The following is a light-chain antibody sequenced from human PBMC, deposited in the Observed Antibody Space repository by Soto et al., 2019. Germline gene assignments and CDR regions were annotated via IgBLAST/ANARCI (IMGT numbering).Light chain of an antibody. CDR1: QSVGSY. CDR3: QHYNNWPRT. V-gene: IGKV3-15*01. CDR2: GAS. Sequence: EVVMTQSPATLYVSPGERATLSCRASQSVGSYLAWYQQKPGHAPRLLIYGASTRPAGISPKFSGGGSGKEFTLTISSLQSEDFAVYYCQHYNNWPRTLGQGTQVPIK. J-gene: IGKJ1*01.